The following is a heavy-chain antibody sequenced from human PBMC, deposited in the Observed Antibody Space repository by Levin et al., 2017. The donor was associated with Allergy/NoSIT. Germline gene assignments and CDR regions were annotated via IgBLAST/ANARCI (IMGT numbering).Heavy chain of an antibody. D-gene: IGHD2-2*01. V-gene: IGHV3-49*02. CDR3: TRIYCSSTSCFLVFFEH. CDR2: IRSKAYGGTT. J-gene: IGHJ1*01. CDR1: GFTFENFG. Sequence: SCTVSGFTFENFGLTWVRQAPGKGLEWVGLIRSKAYGGTTEYAASVEGRFTISTDDSRTIAYLQMNSLKTEDTAVYYCTRIYCSSTSCFLVFFEHWGQGTLVTVSS.